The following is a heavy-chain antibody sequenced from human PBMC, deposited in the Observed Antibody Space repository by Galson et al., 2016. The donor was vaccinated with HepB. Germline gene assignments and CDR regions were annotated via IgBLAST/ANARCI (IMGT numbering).Heavy chain of an antibody. CDR3: ARDYGPGGQIQKYDY. D-gene: IGHD3-10*01. CDR2: ITSSGSTI. J-gene: IGHJ4*02. CDR1: GFTFSGYY. Sequence: SLRLSCAASGFTFSGYYMSWIRQAPGKGLEWISSITSSGSTIYYADSVKGRFTISRDNAQNSLYLQMNNLRPEETAVYYCARDYGPGGQIQKYDYWGQGTLVTVSS. V-gene: IGHV3-11*01.